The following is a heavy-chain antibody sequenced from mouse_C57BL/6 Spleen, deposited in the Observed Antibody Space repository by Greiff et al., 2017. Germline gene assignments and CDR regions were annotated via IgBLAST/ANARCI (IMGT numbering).Heavy chain of an antibody. CDR1: GYTFTSYW. Sequence: QVQLQQPGAELVMPGASVKLSCKASGYTFTSYWMHWVKQRPGQGLEWIGEIDPSDSYTNYNQKFKGKSTLTVDKSSSTAYMQLSSLTSEDSAVYYYARSGCYSRFAYWGQGTLVTVSA. CDR3: ARSGCYSRFAY. D-gene: IGHD2-12*01. V-gene: IGHV1-69*01. J-gene: IGHJ3*01. CDR2: IDPSDSYT.